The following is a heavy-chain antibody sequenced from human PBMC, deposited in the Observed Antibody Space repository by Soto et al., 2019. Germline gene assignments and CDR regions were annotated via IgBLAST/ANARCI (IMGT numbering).Heavy chain of an antibody. J-gene: IGHJ4*02. CDR3: ARDDYGDAFDY. CDR1: GFTFSSYG. V-gene: IGHV3-33*01. Sequence: QVQLVESGGGVVQPGRSLRLSCAASGFTFSSYGMHWVRQAPGKGLEWVAVIWYDGSNKYYADSVKGRITISRDNSKNTLYLQMNSLRAEDTAVYYCARDDYGDAFDYWGQGTLVTVSS. CDR2: IWYDGSNK. D-gene: IGHD4-17*01.